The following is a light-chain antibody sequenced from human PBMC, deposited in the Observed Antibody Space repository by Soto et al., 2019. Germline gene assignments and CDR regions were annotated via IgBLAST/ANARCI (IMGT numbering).Light chain of an antibody. CDR3: SSYTSSSTQV. V-gene: IGLV2-14*03. J-gene: IGLJ1*01. CDR2: DVN. Sequence: QSALTQPASVSGSPGQSITISCTGTSSDVGGYNFVSWYQQHPGKVPKLMIFDVNRRPSGVSDRFSGSKSGNTASQTISGLQAEDEGDYYCSSYTSSSTQVFGSGTKLTVL. CDR1: SSDVGGYNF.